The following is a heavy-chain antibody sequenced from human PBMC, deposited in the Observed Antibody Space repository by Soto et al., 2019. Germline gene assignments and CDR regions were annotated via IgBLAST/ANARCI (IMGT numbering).Heavy chain of an antibody. CDR1: TFTFSSYA. CDR3: AKERSDHRIAAAAIDY. Sequence: GGSLRLSCAVSTFTFSSYAMSWVRQAPGEGLEWVSGISGGGINKYYADSVKGRFTISRDNSKNTLYLQINSLRAEDTAVYYCAKERSDHRIAAAAIDYWGQGAQVTVSS. CDR2: ISGGGINK. J-gene: IGHJ4*02. V-gene: IGHV3-23*01. D-gene: IGHD6-25*01.